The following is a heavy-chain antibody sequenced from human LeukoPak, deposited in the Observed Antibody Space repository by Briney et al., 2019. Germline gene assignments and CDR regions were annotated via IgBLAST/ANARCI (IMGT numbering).Heavy chain of an antibody. CDR1: GFTFSSFW. Sequence: GGSLILSCAASGFTFSSFWMHWVRQTPGKGLVWVSRISSDGTSTSYADSVKGRFTISRDNATNTLYLQMNSLRAEDTAVYYCARGRYYGMDVWGQGVTVTVS. CDR3: ARGRYYGMDV. CDR2: ISSDGTST. J-gene: IGHJ6*02. V-gene: IGHV3-74*01.